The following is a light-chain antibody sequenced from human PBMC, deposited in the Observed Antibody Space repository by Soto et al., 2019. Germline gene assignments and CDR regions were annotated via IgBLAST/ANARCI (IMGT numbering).Light chain of an antibody. J-gene: IGKJ4*02. CDR1: QSVSSSY. V-gene: IGKV3-20*01. CDR2: GAS. Sequence: ESVLTQSPGTLSLSPGERATLSCRASQSVSSSYLAWYQQKPGQAPRLLIYGASTRATGIPDRFSGGGSGTDFTLTISSLEPEDFAVYSCQQHGSSPPTFGGGTKVEIK. CDR3: QQHGSSPPT.